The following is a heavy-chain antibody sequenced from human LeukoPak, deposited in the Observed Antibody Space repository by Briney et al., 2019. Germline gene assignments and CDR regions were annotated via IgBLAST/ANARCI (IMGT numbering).Heavy chain of an antibody. J-gene: IGHJ3*02. D-gene: IGHD3-16*01. CDR1: SGSISSYY. CDR2: IYYSGNT. Sequence: SETLSLTCTVPSGSISSYYWSWIRQSPGKGLEWVEFIYYSGNTNYNPSLKSRVTISIDTSKNQFSLKLSSVTAADTAVYYCARVKLSYANDLSTFDIWGQGTMVTVSS. CDR3: ARVKLSYANDLSTFDI. V-gene: IGHV4-59*01.